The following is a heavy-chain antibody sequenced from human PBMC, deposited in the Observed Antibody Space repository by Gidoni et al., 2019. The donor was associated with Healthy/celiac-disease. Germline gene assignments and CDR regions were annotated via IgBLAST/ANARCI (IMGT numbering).Heavy chain of an antibody. V-gene: IGHV4-31*03. J-gene: IGHJ4*02. CDR1: GGSISSGGDY. CDR3: ARAPRPSGYDFWSGYYRTYYFDY. CDR2: IYYSGST. Sequence: QVQLQESGPGLVKPSQTLSLTCTVSGGSISSGGDYWSWIRQHPGKGLEWIGYIYYSGSTYYNPSLKSRVPISVDTSKNQFSLKLSSVTAADTAVYYCARAPRPSGYDFWSGYYRTYYFDYWGQGTLVTVSS. D-gene: IGHD3-3*01.